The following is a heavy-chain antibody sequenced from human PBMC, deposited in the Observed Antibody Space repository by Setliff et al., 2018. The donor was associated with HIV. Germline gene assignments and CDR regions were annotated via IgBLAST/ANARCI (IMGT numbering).Heavy chain of an antibody. V-gene: IGHV3-66*02. CDR3: ARLRLFSSALDY. D-gene: IGHD2-2*01. CDR2: IYSDGTT. CDR1: GFSVSNYY. J-gene: IGHJ4*02. Sequence: PVGSLRLSCAASGFSVSNYYMAWVRQAPGKGLEWVSTIYSDGTTYHADSVKGRFTLSRDNSKNTLFLQMNSLRPEDTAVFYCARLRLFSSALDYWGQGTLVPVSS.